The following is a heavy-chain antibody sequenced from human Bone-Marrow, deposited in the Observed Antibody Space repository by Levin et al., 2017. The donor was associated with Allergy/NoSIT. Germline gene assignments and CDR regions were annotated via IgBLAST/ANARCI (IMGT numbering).Heavy chain of an antibody. CDR1: GFTFSSYG. V-gene: IGHV3-33*01. D-gene: IGHD2-15*01. J-gene: IGHJ6*03. CDR2: IWYDGSNK. Sequence: GESLKISCAASGFTFSSYGMHWVRQAPGKGLEWVAVIWYDGSNKYYADSVKGRFTISRDNSKNTLYLQMNSLRAEDTAVYYCARGNKAGYCSGGSCYGEYYYYYYMDVWGKGTTVTVSS. CDR3: ARGNKAGYCSGGSCYGEYYYYYYMDV.